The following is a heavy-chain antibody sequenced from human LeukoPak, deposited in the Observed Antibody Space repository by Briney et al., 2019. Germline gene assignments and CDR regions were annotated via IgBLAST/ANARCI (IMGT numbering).Heavy chain of an antibody. CDR3: AKILFYDSSGYPVDY. Sequence: GGSLRLSCAASGFTFSSYEMNWVRQAPGKGLEWVSYISSSGSTIYYADSVKGRFTISRDNSKNTLYLQMNSLRAEDTAVYYCAKILFYDSSGYPVDYWGQGTLVTVSS. CDR1: GFTFSSYE. CDR2: ISSSGSTI. D-gene: IGHD3-22*01. J-gene: IGHJ4*02. V-gene: IGHV3-48*03.